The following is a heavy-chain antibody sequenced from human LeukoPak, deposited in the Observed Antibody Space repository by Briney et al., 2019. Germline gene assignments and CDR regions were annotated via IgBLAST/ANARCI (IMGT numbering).Heavy chain of an antibody. CDR3: AGDGSSTNWYYY. CDR2: IYTSGST. D-gene: IGHD6-13*01. J-gene: IGHJ4*02. CDR1: GGSISSYY. V-gene: IGHV4-4*07. Sequence: SETLSLTCTVSGGSISSYYWSWIRQPAGKGLEWIGRIYTSGSTNYNPSLKSRVTMSVDTSKNQFSLKLSSVTAADTAVYYCAGDGSSTNWYYYWGQGTLVTVSS.